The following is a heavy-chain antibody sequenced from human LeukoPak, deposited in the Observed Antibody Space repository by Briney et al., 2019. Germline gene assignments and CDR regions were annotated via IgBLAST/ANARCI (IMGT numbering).Heavy chain of an antibody. V-gene: IGHV1-46*01. CDR1: GYTFTSYY. CDR3: APVEPRGSGYGEVFDY. D-gene: IGHD5-12*01. Sequence: ASVKVSCKASGYTFTSYYMHWVRQAPGQGLEWMGIINPSGGSTSYAQKFQGRVTMTRDTSTSTVYMELSSLRSEDTAVYYCAPVEPRGSGYGEVFDYWGQGTLVTVSS. CDR2: INPSGGST. J-gene: IGHJ4*02.